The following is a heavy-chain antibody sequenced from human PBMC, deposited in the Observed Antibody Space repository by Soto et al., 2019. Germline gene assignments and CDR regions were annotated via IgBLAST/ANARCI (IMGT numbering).Heavy chain of an antibody. D-gene: IGHD1-26*01. CDR2: ISHNGGST. J-gene: IGHJ4*02. CDR3: ARAETIMRAPFDY. CDR1: GFTFNSFA. Sequence: GGSLRLSCVASGFTFNSFAMHWVRQAPGKGLEFVSAISHNGGSTYYADSVKGRFTISRDNSKNTVFLQLGSLREEDMAVYYCARAETIMRAPFDYWGQGTLVTVSS. V-gene: IGHV3-64*02.